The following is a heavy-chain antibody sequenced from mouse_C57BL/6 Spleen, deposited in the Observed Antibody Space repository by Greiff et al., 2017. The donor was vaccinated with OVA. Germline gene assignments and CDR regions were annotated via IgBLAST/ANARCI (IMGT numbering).Heavy chain of an antibody. CDR3: ARSEGYYGYCDV. D-gene: IGHD2-2*01. CDR2: INPNNGGT. CDR1: GYTFTDYY. Sequence: EVKLQQSGPELVKPGASVKISCKASGYTFTDYYMNWVKQSHGKSLEWIGDINPNNGGTSYNQKFKGKATLTVDKSSSTAYMELRSLTSEDSAVYYCARSEGYYGYCDVWGTGTTVTVSS. V-gene: IGHV1-26*01. J-gene: IGHJ1*03.